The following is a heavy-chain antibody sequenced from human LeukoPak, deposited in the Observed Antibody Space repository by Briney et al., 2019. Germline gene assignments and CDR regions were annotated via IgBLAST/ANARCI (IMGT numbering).Heavy chain of an antibody. CDR2: ISRNGDST. J-gene: IGHJ4*02. V-gene: IGHV3-23*01. Sequence: PGRSLRLSCAASGFTFSNYAMSWVRQAPGKGLEWVSAISRNGDSTYYADSVKGRFTISRDNSKNTLYLQMDSLRAEDTAVYYCAKQGIAVTGGFSGFDYWGQGTLVTVSS. D-gene: IGHD6-19*01. CDR3: AKQGIAVTGGFSGFDY. CDR1: GFTFSNYA.